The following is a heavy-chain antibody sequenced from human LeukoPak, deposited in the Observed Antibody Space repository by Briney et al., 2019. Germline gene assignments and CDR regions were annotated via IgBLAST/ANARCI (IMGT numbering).Heavy chain of an antibody. CDR3: AREGHGDYDPLYYYGMDV. V-gene: IGHV3-53*01. CDR1: GFTVSSNY. CDR2: IYSGGST. Sequence: GGSLRLSCAASGFTVSSNYMSWVRQAPGKGLEWVSVIYSGGSTYYADSVKGRFTISRDNSKSTLYLQMNSLRAEDTAVYYCAREGHGDYDPLYYYGMDVWGQGTTVTVSS. D-gene: IGHD4-17*01. J-gene: IGHJ6*02.